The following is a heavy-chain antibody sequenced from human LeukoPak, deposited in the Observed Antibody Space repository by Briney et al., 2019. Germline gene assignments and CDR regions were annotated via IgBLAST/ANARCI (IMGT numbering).Heavy chain of an antibody. D-gene: IGHD6-19*01. CDR2: IYHSGST. CDR1: GGSISSGGYS. CDR3: AAQYSSGWARDY. Sequence: SETLSPTCAVYGGSISSGGYSWSWIRQPPGKGLEWIGNIYHSGSTYYNPSLKSRVTISVDRSKNQFSLKLSSVTAADTAVYYCAAQYSSGWARDYWGQGTLVTVSS. V-gene: IGHV4-30-2*01. J-gene: IGHJ4*02.